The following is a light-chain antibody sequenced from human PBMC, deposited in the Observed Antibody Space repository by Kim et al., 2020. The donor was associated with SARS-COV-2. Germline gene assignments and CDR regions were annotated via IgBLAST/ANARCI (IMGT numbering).Light chain of an antibody. V-gene: IGLV2-14*03. CDR1: SSDVGGYNY. CDR2: DVS. CDR3: SSYTSSSTPVV. J-gene: IGLJ2*01. Sequence: SALTQPASVSGSPGQSITISCTGTSSDVGGYNYVSCYQQHPGKAPKLMIYDVSNRPSGVSNRFSGSKSGNTASLTISGLQAEDEADYYCSSYTSSSTPVVFGGGTQLTVL.